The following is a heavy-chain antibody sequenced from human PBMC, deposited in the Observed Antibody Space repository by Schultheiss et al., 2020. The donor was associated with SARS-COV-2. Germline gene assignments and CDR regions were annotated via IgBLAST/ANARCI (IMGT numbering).Heavy chain of an antibody. CDR2: ISYDGSNK. Sequence: GGSLRLSCAASGFTFSSYAMHWVRQAPGKGLEWVAVISYDGSNKYYADSVKGRFTISRDNAKNSLYLQMNSLRAEDTAVYYCARASNYDFWSGYYQYYYYYGMDVWGQGTTVTVSS. V-gene: IGHV3-30*04. CDR3: ARASNYDFWSGYYQYYYYYGMDV. J-gene: IGHJ6*02. CDR1: GFTFSSYA. D-gene: IGHD3-3*01.